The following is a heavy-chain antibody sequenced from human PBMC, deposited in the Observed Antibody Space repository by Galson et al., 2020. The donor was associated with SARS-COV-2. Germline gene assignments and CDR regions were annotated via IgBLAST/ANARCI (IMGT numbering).Heavy chain of an antibody. V-gene: IGHV4-34*01. CDR2: INHRGST. CDR1: GGSFSEYY. D-gene: IGHD3-22*01. Sequence: SQASETLSLTCAVYGGSFSEYYWSWIRQPPGKGLEWIGEINHRGSTSYNPSLKSRVTISVDMSKNQFSLKLSSVTAADTAVYYCARGLGVTMIVVGALLRPYYFDFWGQGSLVTVSS. J-gene: IGHJ4*02. CDR3: ARGLGVTMIVVGALLRPYYFDF.